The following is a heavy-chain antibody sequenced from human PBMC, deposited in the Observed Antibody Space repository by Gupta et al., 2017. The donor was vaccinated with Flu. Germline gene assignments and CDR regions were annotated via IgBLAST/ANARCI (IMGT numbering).Heavy chain of an antibody. D-gene: IGHD2-2*01. J-gene: IGHJ5*02. CDR1: GYTFTGYY. V-gene: IGHV1-2*02. CDR2: INPNSGGT. CDR3: ATSGGIVVPAAKRNWFDP. Sequence: QVQLVQSGAEVKKPGASVKVSCKASGYTFTGYYMHWVRQAPGQGLEWMGWINPNSGGTNYAQKLQGRVTMTRDTSISTAYMELSRLRSDETAVYYCATSGGIVVPAAKRNWFDPWGQGTLVTVSS.